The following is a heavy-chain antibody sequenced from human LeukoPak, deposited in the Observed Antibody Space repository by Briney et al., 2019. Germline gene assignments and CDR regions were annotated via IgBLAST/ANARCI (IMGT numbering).Heavy chain of an antibody. CDR2: IYYSGST. D-gene: IGHD3-3*01. Sequence: SETLSLTCTVSGGSISSYYWSWIRQPPGKGLEWIGYIYYSGSTNYNPSLKSRVTISVDTSKNQFSLKLSSVTAAGTAVYYCARDVYGTYYDFWSGYYGCTDGMDVWGQGTTVTVSS. CDR1: GGSISSYY. V-gene: IGHV4-59*01. J-gene: IGHJ6*02. CDR3: ARDVYGTYYDFWSGYYGCTDGMDV.